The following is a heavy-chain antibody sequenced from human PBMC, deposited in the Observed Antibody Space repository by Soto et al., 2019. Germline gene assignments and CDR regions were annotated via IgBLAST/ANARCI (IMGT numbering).Heavy chain of an antibody. J-gene: IGHJ4*02. CDR2: IYGDDDK. CDR1: GFSLSISGVG. V-gene: IGHV2-5*02. D-gene: IGHD6-25*01. Sequence: QITLKESGPALVKPTQTLTLTCTFSGFSLSISGVGVSWIRQHPGKAPEGLALIYGDDDKLYSPSLKTRLTITKDTSKNQVVLSMTNMAPVDKATYYWTRSFHLRLDYWGQGTLVNVSS. CDR3: TRSFHLRLDY.